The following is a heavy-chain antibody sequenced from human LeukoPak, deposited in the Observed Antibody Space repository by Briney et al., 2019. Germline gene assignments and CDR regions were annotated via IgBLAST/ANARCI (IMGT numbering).Heavy chain of an antibody. CDR2: IKSKTDGGTT. D-gene: IGHD1-26*01. CDR1: GFTFSDAW. Sequence: PGGSLRLSCAASGFTFSDAWMSWVRQAPGKGLEWVVRIKSKTDGGTTDYAAPVKGRFTISRDDSKNTLYLQMNSLKTEDTAVYYCTTRGGSFSIFDYWGQGTLVTVSS. V-gene: IGHV3-15*01. J-gene: IGHJ4*02. CDR3: TTRGGSFSIFDY.